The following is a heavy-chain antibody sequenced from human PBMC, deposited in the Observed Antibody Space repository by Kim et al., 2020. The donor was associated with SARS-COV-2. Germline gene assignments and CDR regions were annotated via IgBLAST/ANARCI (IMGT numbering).Heavy chain of an antibody. V-gene: IGHV3-66*01. Sequence: GGSLRLSCAASGFTVSSNYMSWVRQAPGKGLEWVSVIYSGGSTYYADSVKGRFTISRDNSKNTLYLQMNSLRAEDTAVSYCARGVVVIAPHRYYFDYWGQGTLVTVSS. D-gene: IGHD2-21*01. CDR1: GFTVSSNY. J-gene: IGHJ4*02. CDR3: ARGVVVIAPHRYYFDY. CDR2: IYSGGST.